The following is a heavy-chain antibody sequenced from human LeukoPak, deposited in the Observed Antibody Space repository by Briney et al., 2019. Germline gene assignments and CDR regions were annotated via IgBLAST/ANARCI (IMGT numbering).Heavy chain of an antibody. Sequence: SETLSLTCAVYGGSFSGYYWSWIRQPPGKGLEWIGEINHSGGTNYNPSLKSRVTISVDTSKNQFSLKLSSVTAADTAVYYCARVLGYCTNGVCYFPVIPDWFDPWGQGTLVTISS. J-gene: IGHJ5*02. CDR2: INHSGGT. D-gene: IGHD2-8*01. V-gene: IGHV4-34*01. CDR3: ARVLGYCTNGVCYFPVIPDWFDP. CDR1: GGSFSGYY.